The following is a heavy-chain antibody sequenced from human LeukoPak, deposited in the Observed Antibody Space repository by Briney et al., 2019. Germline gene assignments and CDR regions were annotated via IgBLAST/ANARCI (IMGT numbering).Heavy chain of an antibody. J-gene: IGHJ6*03. Sequence: SESLSLTCAISGDSVSSDSAAWNWIRQSPSRGLEWLGRTYYRSRWYYDYALSVKSRTTINPDTSKNQFSLQLSSVTPEDTAVYFCVRGARLYNDYYMDVWGKGTRVTVSS. CDR3: VRGARLYNDYYMDV. CDR1: GDSVSSDSAA. CDR2: TYYRSRWYY. V-gene: IGHV6-1*01.